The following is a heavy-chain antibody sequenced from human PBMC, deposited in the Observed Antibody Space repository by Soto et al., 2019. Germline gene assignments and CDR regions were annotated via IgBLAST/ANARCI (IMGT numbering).Heavy chain of an antibody. CDR3: ASRQVLRGYSGYDLGGLFDY. J-gene: IGHJ4*02. D-gene: IGHD5-12*01. Sequence: TRSLTFTVSDTSISSTSYYGGGICQRPGRGLWGIGIIYYSGRTYYNPSLTSRATTSVATSKNQFSLKLSSVTAADTAVYYCASRQVLRGYSGYDLGGLFDYWGQGTLVTVSS. CDR2: IYYSGRT. CDR1: DTSISSTSYY. V-gene: IGHV4-39*01.